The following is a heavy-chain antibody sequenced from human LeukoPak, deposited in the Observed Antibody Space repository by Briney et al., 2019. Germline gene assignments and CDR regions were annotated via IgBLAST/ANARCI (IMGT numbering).Heavy chain of an antibody. D-gene: IGHD6-6*01. Sequence: ASVKVSCKASGYTFTSYDINWVRQAPGQGLEWMGWINTNTGNPTYAQGFTGRFVFSLDTSVSTAYLQISSLKAEDTAVYYCARDGEQLHPDTNWFDPWGQGTLVTVSS. CDR3: ARDGEQLHPDTNWFDP. CDR1: GYTFTSYD. CDR2: INTNTGNP. V-gene: IGHV7-4-1*02. J-gene: IGHJ5*02.